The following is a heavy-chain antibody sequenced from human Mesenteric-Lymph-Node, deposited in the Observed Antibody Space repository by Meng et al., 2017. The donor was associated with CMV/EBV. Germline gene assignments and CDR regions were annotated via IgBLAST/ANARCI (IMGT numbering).Heavy chain of an antibody. J-gene: IGHJ4*02. D-gene: IGHD6-13*01. V-gene: IGHV3-74*01. CDR3: ARRGAAAGQGFDY. CDR2: ISGDESST. Sequence: AASGFTVRSYWMHWVRQAPGKGLVWASRISGDESSTSYADSVKGRFTISRDNAKNTVYLQMNSLRAEDTAVYYCARRGAAAGQGFDYWGQGNLVTVSS. CDR1: GFTVRSYW.